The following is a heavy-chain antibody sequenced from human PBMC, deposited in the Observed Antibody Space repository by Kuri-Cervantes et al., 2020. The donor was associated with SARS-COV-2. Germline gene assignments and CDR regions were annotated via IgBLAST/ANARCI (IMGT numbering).Heavy chain of an antibody. CDR1: GFIFSDFY. D-gene: IGHD5-24*01. V-gene: IGHV3-11*04. J-gene: IGHJ2*01. CDR2: ISGSGSYI. CDR3: ARGAVYNPLLYFDL. Sequence: GESLKICCAASGFIFSDFYMSWSRQAPGKGLEWVSYISGSGSYIYYTDSVKGRFTISRDNAKNSLYLQTDSLRAEETAVYDCARGAVYNPLLYFDLWGRGTLVTVSS.